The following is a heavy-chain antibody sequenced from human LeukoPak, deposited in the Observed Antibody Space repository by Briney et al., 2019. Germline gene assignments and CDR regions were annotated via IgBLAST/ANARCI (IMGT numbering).Heavy chain of an antibody. CDR3: ASPSGSYYFDY. Sequence: QPGGSLRLSCAASGFTVSSNYMSWVRQAPGKGLEWVSVIYSGGSTYYADSVKGRFTISRDNSKNTLYLRMNSLRAEDTAVYYCASPSGSYYFDYWGQGTLVTVSS. CDR2: IYSGGST. CDR1: GFTVSSNY. V-gene: IGHV3-66*02. J-gene: IGHJ4*02. D-gene: IGHD1-26*01.